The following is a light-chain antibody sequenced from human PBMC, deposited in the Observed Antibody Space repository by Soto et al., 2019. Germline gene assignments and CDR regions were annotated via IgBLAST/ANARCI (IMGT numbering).Light chain of an antibody. CDR2: GAS. Sequence: EIVMTQSPATLSVSPGERATLSCRASQSVTINLAWYQQKAGQAPRLLIYGASARATGIPARFSGSGSGTEFPLSISSLQSEDFAVYYCQQYNNWPSMYTFGQGTKLEFK. V-gene: IGKV3-15*01. CDR3: QQYNNWPSMYT. J-gene: IGKJ2*01. CDR1: QSVTIN.